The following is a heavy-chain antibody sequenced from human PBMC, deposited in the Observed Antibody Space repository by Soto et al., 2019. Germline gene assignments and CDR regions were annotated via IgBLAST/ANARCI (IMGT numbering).Heavy chain of an antibody. D-gene: IGHD6-13*01. Sequence: QVQLVESGGGLVKPGGSLRLSCAASGFTFSDYYMSWIRQAPGKGLEWVSYISSSSSTIYYADSVKGRFTISRDNAKNSLYLQMSSLRAEATAVSYCASKQLVVGDGLYIWGQGTTVTVAS. J-gene: IGHJ3*02. CDR2: ISSSSSTI. CDR1: GFTFSDYY. CDR3: ASKQLVVGDGLYI. V-gene: IGHV3-11*01.